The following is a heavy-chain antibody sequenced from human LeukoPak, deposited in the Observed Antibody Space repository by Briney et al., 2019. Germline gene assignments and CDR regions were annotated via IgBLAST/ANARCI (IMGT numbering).Heavy chain of an antibody. D-gene: IGHD3-22*01. CDR1: GFPFSGYA. CDR3: ARHRGPSLHSSGYFDY. J-gene: IGHJ4*02. Sequence: GGSLRLSCAASGFPFSGYAMHWVRQAPGKGLEWVAVMSHDGSNKYYADSVKGRFTISRDNSKNTLYLQMDSLKTEDTAVYYCARHRGPSLHSSGYFDYWGQGTLVTVSS. CDR2: MSHDGSNK. V-gene: IGHV3-30-3*01.